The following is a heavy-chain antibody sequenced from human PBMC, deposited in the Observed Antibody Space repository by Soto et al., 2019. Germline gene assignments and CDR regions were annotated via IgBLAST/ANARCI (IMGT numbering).Heavy chain of an antibody. D-gene: IGHD3-3*02. CDR3: ARSFLEWFPFDY. CDR2: INPNSGGT. Sequence: VASVKVSCKASGYTFTTYYMHWVRQAPGQGLEWMGWINPNSGGTNYAQKFQGWVTMTRDTSISTAYMELSRLRSDDTAVYYCARSFLEWFPFDYWGQGTLVTVSS. V-gene: IGHV1-2*04. CDR1: GYTFTTYY. J-gene: IGHJ4*02.